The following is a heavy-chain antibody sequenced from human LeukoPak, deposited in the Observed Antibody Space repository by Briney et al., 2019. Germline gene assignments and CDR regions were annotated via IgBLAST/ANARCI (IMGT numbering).Heavy chain of an antibody. J-gene: IGHJ4*02. CDR2: ISSSSSYI. D-gene: IGHD2-21*02. V-gene: IGHV3-21*01. CDR3: ARVLRPAGGDCIDY. Sequence: PGGSLRLSCAASGFTFSSYSMNWVRQAPGKGLEWVSSISSSSSYIYYADSVKGRFTISRDNAKNSLYLQMNSLRAEDTAVYYCARVLRPAGGDCIDYWGQGTLVTVSS. CDR1: GFTFSSYS.